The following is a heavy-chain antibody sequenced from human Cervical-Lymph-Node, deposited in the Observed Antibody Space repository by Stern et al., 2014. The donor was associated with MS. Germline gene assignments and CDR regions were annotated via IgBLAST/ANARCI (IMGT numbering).Heavy chain of an antibody. CDR2: FDSEEGKK. CDR1: GHPLSELA. Sequence: VQLVESGAEVKKPGASVTVSCNVAGHPLSELAMHWLRQLPTKGLEWMGQFDSEEGKKVNPHKLRGGLRMTGDTSTAPAFMTMTAVRSEDAAVCYCATDRGVKWGPGTLVTVSS. J-gene: IGHJ4*02. D-gene: IGHD3-10*01. V-gene: IGHV1-24*01. CDR3: ATDRGVK.